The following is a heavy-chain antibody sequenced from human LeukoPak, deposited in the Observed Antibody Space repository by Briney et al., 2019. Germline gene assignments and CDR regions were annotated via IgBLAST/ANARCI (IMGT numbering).Heavy chain of an antibody. Sequence: GGSLRLSCAASGITFSSHWMHWVRQAPGKGLVWVSRINGEGLSTSYADSVQGRFTISRDNAKNTLYLQMNSLRAEDTAVYYCARARGSSYGLFDYWGQGTLVTASS. J-gene: IGHJ4*02. V-gene: IGHV3-74*01. CDR1: GITFSSHW. D-gene: IGHD5-18*01. CDR3: ARARGSSYGLFDY. CDR2: INGEGLST.